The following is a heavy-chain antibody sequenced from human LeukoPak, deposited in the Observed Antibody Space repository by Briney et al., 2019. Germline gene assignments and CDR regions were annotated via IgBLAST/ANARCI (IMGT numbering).Heavy chain of an antibody. CDR3: ARVTWVFGGIGMRYNWFDP. J-gene: IGHJ5*02. D-gene: IGHD4-23*01. Sequence: SETLSLTCAVYGGSFSGYYWSWIRQPPGKGLEWIGEINHSGSTNYNPSLKSRVTISVDTSKNQFSLKLSSVTAADTAVYYCARVTWVFGGIGMRYNWFDPWGQGTLVTVSS. CDR1: GGSFSGYY. CDR2: INHSGST. V-gene: IGHV4-34*01.